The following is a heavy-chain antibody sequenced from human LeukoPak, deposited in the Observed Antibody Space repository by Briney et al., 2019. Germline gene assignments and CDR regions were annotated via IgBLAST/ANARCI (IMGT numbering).Heavy chain of an antibody. CDR1: GFTFSDYY. V-gene: IGHV3-11*01. CDR2: ISSSGSTI. CDR3: ASSANLDYDSSGYQFDY. D-gene: IGHD3-22*01. J-gene: IGHJ4*02. Sequence: GGSLRLSCAASGFTFSDYYMSWIRQAPGKGLEWASYISSSGSTIYYADSVKGRFTISRDNAKNSLYLQMNSLRAEDTAVYYCASSANLDYDSSGYQFDYWGQGTLVTVSS.